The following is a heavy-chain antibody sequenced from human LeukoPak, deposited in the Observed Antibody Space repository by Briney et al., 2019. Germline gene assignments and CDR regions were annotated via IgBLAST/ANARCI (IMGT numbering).Heavy chain of an antibody. J-gene: IGHJ4*02. Sequence: SVKVSCKASGGTFSSYAISWVRQAPGQGLDWMGGIIPIFGTANYAQKFQGRVTITADESTSTAYMELSSLRSEDTAVYYCARATLGSGSYQPLGTRFDYWGQGTLVTVSS. CDR1: GGTFSSYA. CDR2: IIPIFGTA. D-gene: IGHD3-10*01. V-gene: IGHV1-69*13. CDR3: ARATLGSGSYQPLGTRFDY.